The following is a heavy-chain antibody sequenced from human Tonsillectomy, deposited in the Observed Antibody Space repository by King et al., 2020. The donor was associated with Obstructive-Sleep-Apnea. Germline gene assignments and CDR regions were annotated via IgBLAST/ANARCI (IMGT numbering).Heavy chain of an antibody. CDR1: TFTFSNYA. Sequence: VQLVESGGGVVQPGRSLRLSCAASTFTFSNYAMHWVRQAPGKGLEWVAVISDDGSNKNYADSVKGRFTISRDNSKNTLYLLMNSLRAEDTAVFYCARDPLASSGGSCFDYWGQGTLVTVSS. J-gene: IGHJ4*02. CDR2: ISDDGSNK. V-gene: IGHV3-30*04. CDR3: ARDPLASSGGSCFDY. D-gene: IGHD2-15*01.